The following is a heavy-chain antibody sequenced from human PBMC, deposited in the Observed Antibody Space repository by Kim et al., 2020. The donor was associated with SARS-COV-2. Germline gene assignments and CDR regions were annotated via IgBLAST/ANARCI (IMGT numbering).Heavy chain of an antibody. CDR2: ISSNGGST. J-gene: IGHJ4*02. Sequence: GGSLRLSCSASGFTFSSYAMHWVRQAPGKGLEYVSAISSNGGSTYYADSVKGRFTISRDNSKNTLYLQMSSLRAEVTAVYYCVNAGGIAAAGRGYWGQGTLVTVSS. D-gene: IGHD6-13*01. CDR3: VNAGGIAAAGRGY. CDR1: GFTFSSYA. V-gene: IGHV3-64D*09.